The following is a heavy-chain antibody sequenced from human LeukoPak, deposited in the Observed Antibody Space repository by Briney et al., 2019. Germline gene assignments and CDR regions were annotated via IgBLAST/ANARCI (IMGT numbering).Heavy chain of an antibody. Sequence: GGSLRLSCAASGFSFGSYWMGWVRQAPGKGLEWVANINQDGSTKHYLGSVKGRFAISRDNPKNPVYLQMDSLKVEDTAVYHCARDSAGALDYWGQGTLVTVSS. CDR2: INQDGSTK. CDR1: GFSFGSYW. CDR3: ARDSAGALDY. V-gene: IGHV3-7*01. D-gene: IGHD6-19*01. J-gene: IGHJ4*02.